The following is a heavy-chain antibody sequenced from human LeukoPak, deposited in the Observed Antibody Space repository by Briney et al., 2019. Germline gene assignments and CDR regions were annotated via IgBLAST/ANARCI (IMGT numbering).Heavy chain of an antibody. J-gene: IGHJ4*02. CDR2: INHSGST. CDR1: GGSFSGYY. D-gene: IGHD3-3*01. V-gene: IGHV4-34*01. CDR3: ASSPIGDFWSGYHYYFDH. Sequence: SETLSLTCAVYGGSFSGYYWSWLRQPPGKGLEWIGEINHSGSTNYNPSLKSRVTISVDTSKNQFSLKLSSVTAADTAVYYCASSPIGDFWSGYHYYFDHWGQGTLVTVSS.